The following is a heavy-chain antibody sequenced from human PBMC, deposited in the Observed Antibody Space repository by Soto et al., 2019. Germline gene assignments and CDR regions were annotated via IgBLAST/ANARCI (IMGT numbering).Heavy chain of an antibody. CDR2: IKSKTDGGTT. V-gene: IGHV3-15*01. D-gene: IGHD3-9*01. J-gene: IGHJ3*02. Sequence: EVQLVESGGGLVKPGGSLRLSCAASGFTFSNAWMSWVRQAPGKGLEWVGRIKSKTDGGTTDYAAPVKGRFTISIDDSKNTLYLQMNGQKTEYTAVYYGTTAASRYFDLFAYNPTEDSFYIWGQGTMVTVSA. CDR3: TTAASRYFDLFAYNPTEDSFYI. CDR1: GFTFSNAW.